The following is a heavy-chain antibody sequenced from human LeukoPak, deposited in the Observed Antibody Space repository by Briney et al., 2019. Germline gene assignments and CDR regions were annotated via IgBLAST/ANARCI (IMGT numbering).Heavy chain of an antibody. CDR1: GFTFSSYA. CDR2: ITASGGGT. V-gene: IGHV3-23*01. D-gene: IGHD6-13*01. J-gene: IGHJ3*02. Sequence: GVSLRLSCAASGFTFSSYAMSWVRQAPGKGLEWVSVITASGGGTYYADSVKGRFTISRDNSKNTLYLQMNSLRAEDTAVYYCAKDRVGTDAFDIWGQGTMVTVSS. CDR3: AKDRVGTDAFDI.